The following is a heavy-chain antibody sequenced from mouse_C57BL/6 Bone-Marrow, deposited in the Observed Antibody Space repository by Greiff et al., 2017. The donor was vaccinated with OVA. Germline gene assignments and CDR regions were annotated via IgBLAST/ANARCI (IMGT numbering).Heavy chain of an antibody. CDR1: GFTFSDYY. D-gene: IGHD4-1*01. CDR3: AREGTGTDYYAMDY. Sequence: EVKLMESEGGLVQPGSSMKLSCTASGFTFSDYYMAWVRQVPEKGLEWVANINYDGSSTYYLDSLKSRFIISRDNAKNILYLQKSSLKSEDTATYYCAREGTGTDYYAMDYWGQGTSVTVSS. J-gene: IGHJ4*01. V-gene: IGHV5-16*01. CDR2: INYDGSST.